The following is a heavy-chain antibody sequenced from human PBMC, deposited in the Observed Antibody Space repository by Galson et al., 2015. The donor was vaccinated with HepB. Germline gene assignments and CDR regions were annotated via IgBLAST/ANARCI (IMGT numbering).Heavy chain of an antibody. CDR3: ASRGDEGGQLTPYDDYYYYYMDV. CDR1: GYTFTSYA. J-gene: IGHJ6*03. Sequence: SVKVSCKASGYTFTSYAMNRVRQAPGQGLEWMGWINTNTGNPTYAQGFTGRFVFSLDTSVSTAYLQISSLKAEDTAVYYCASRGDEGGQLTPYDDYYYYYMDVWGKGTTVTVSS. V-gene: IGHV7-4-1*02. D-gene: IGHD6-13*01. CDR2: INTNTGNP.